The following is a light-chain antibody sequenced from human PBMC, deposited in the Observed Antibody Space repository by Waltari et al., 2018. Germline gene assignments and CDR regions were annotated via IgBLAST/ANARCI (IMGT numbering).Light chain of an antibody. CDR3: QQYNTWPPST. V-gene: IGKV3-15*01. CDR2: GAS. Sequence: EIVMTQSPAALSVSPGERATLSCRASQYISNNLDWYQHKPGQPPRLLSSGASTRATGVPARFSGSGSGTEFSLTISSLQSEDSAIYFCQQYNTWPPSTFGQGTKLEIK. J-gene: IGKJ2*02. CDR1: QYISNN.